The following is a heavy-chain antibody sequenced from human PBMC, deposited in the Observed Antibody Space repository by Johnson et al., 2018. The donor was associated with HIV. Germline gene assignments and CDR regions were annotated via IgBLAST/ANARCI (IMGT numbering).Heavy chain of an antibody. Sequence: VQLVESGGGLVQPGGSLRLSCAASEFIFSNYWMSWVRQAPGKGLEWVANIKQEGRETHSIDSVKGRFTISRDNAKNSLYLQMNSLRAEDTAVYYCTREGDYVWGSYDSSGAFDIWGQGTMVTVSS. V-gene: IGHV3-7*05. CDR2: IKQEGRET. D-gene: IGHD3-16*01. CDR1: EFIFSNYW. J-gene: IGHJ3*02. CDR3: TREGDYVWGSYDSSGAFDI.